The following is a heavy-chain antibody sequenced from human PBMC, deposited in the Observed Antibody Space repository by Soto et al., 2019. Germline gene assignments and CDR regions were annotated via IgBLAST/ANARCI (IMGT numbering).Heavy chain of an antibody. CDR1: GFSLSTSGVG. CDR2: IYWDDSK. Sequence: QITLKESGPTLVRPTQTLTLTCAFSGFSLSTSGVGVGWIRQPPGKALEWLAGIYWDDSKHYSPSLRSRLTITKDPSKNQVVLTMTNMDPMDTGTYYCAHKGPEDWPLDYWGQGTLVTVSS. V-gene: IGHV2-5*02. D-gene: IGHD3-9*01. CDR3: AHKGPEDWPLDY. J-gene: IGHJ4*02.